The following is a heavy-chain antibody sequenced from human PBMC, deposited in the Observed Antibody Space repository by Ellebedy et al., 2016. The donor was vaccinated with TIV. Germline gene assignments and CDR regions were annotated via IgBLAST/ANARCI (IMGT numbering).Heavy chain of an antibody. V-gene: IGHV1-18*01. J-gene: IGHJ4*02. Sequence: ASVKVSCKASGYTLGRYGIGWVRQAPGQGLEWVGWISAYTGNTNYAKKFMGSVLLTTDTSTSTAYMDLRRVRSEDTAVYFCVRFSGSFPDYWGQGTLVTVSS. CDR1: GYTLGRYG. CDR2: ISAYTGNT. D-gene: IGHD2-15*01. CDR3: VRFSGSFPDY.